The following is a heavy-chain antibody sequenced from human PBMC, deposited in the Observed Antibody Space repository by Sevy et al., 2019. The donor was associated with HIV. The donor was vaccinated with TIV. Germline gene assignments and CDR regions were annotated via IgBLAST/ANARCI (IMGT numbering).Heavy chain of an antibody. Sequence: GGSLRLSCTTSGFTFTSYAMNWVRQAPGKGLEWVSTIFRNFRGVDVTYDGDSVKGRFTISRDSSRNTLYLKMNSLRAEDTAVYYCAGARYDSSGSFDALDIWGQGTMVTVSS. D-gene: IGHD3-22*01. V-gene: IGHV3-23*01. CDR2: IFRNFRGVDVT. CDR3: AGARYDSSGSFDALDI. J-gene: IGHJ3*02. CDR1: GFTFTSYA.